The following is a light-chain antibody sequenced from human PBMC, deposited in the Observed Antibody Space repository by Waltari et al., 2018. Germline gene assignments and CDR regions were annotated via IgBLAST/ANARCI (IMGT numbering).Light chain of an antibody. CDR1: QSINNY. CDR3: QQSYNNPRA. J-gene: IGKJ1*01. CDR2: AAS. Sequence: DIQMTQSPSSLSASVGDRVAITCRASQSINNYVNWYQQKPGKAPKLLIYAASTLQSGVPSRFSGGGSGTDFTFTISSLQPEDFATYYCQQSYNNPRAFGQGTKVEIK. V-gene: IGKV1-39*01.